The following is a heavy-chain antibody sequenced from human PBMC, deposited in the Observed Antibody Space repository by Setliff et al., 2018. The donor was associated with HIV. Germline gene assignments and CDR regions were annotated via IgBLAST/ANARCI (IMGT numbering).Heavy chain of an antibody. CDR3: ARERGGGYNYGRGMDV. CDR2: IYYSGSI. V-gene: IGHV4-39*07. CDR1: GGSISSSSYY. J-gene: IGHJ6*02. Sequence: ETLSLTCTVSGGSISSSSYYWGCIRQPPGMGLEWIGSIYYSGSIYYNPSLKSRVTISVDTSKNQFSLKLSSVTAADTAVYYCARERGGGYNYGRGMDVWGQGTTVTVSS. D-gene: IGHD5-18*01.